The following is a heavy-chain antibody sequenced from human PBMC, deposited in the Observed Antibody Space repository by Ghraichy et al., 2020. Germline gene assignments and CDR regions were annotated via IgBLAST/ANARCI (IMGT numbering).Heavy chain of an antibody. Sequence: GGSLRLSCAASGFTFSSYGMHWVRQAPGKGLEWVAVIWYDGSNKYYADSVKGRFTISRDNSKNTLYLQMNSLRAEDTAVYHCARTTATYNWNYPWDYYYGMDVWGQGTTVTVSS. V-gene: IGHV3-33*01. CDR2: IWYDGSNK. J-gene: IGHJ6*02. CDR1: GFTFSSYG. D-gene: IGHD1-7*01. CDR3: ARTTATYNWNYPWDYYYGMDV.